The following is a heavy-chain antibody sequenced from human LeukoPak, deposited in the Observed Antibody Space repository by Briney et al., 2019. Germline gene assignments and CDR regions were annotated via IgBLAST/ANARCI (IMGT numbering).Heavy chain of an antibody. Sequence: GGSLRLSCAASGFTFSSYGMHWVRQAPGKGLEWVAFIRYDGSNKYYADSVKGRFTISRDNSKDTLYLQMNSLRGEDTAVYYCAKDAWEVGATSEIDYWGQGTLVTVSS. CDR1: GFTFSSYG. D-gene: IGHD1-26*01. CDR3: AKDAWEVGATSEIDY. J-gene: IGHJ4*02. CDR2: IRYDGSNK. V-gene: IGHV3-30*02.